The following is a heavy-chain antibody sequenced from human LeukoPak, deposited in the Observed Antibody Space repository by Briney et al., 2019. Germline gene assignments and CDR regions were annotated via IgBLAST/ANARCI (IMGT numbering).Heavy chain of an antibody. CDR3: ARDGIAVAGTMFDY. CDR1: GFTFSDYY. CDR2: ISSSSSYI. D-gene: IGHD6-19*01. V-gene: IGHV3-11*06. Sequence: GGSLRLSCAASGFTFSDYYMSWIRQAPGKGLEWVSYISSSSSYIYYADSVKGRFTISRDNAKNSLYLQMNSLRAEDTAVYYCARDGIAVAGTMFDYWGQGTLVTVSS. J-gene: IGHJ4*02.